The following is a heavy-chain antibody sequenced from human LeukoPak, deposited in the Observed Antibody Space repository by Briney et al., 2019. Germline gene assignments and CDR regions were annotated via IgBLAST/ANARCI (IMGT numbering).Heavy chain of an antibody. CDR3: AASGSEQLWLGN. CDR2: INHSGST. V-gene: IGHV4-34*01. J-gene: IGHJ4*02. D-gene: IGHD5-18*01. CDR1: GGSFSGYY. Sequence: SETLSLTCAVYGGSFSGYYWSWIRQPPGKGLEWIGEINHSGSTNYNPSLKSRVTISVDTSKNQFSLKLSSVTAADTAVYYCAASGSEQLWLGNWGQGTLVTVSS.